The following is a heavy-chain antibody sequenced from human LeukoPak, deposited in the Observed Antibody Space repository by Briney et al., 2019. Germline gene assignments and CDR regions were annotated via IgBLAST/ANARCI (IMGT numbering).Heavy chain of an antibody. CDR2: TYYRSKWYT. CDR1: GDTVSSNSAA. Sequence: SQTLSLTCAISGDTVSSNSAAWNWIRQSPSRGLEWLGRTYYRSKWYTDYAISVKSRITINPDTSKNQFSLQLNSVTPDDTAVYYCARKYSSTWYDALDIWGQGTMVTVPS. J-gene: IGHJ3*02. CDR3: ARKYSSTWYDALDI. V-gene: IGHV6-1*01. D-gene: IGHD2/OR15-2a*01.